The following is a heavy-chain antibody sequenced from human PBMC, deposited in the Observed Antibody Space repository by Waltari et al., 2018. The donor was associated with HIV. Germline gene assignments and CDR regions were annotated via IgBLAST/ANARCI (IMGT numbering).Heavy chain of an antibody. CDR3: ARDHATIFGGGGRDYGMDV. J-gene: IGHJ6*02. Sequence: QVQLQESGPGLVKPSQTLSLTCTVSGGSISSGGYYWSWIRQHPGTGLEWIGYIYYSGGTYHNPSLKSRVTISVDTSKNQFSLKLSSVTAADTAVYYCARDHATIFGGGGRDYGMDVWGQGTTVTVSS. CDR1: GGSISSGGYY. V-gene: IGHV4-31*03. D-gene: IGHD3-3*01. CDR2: IYYSGGT.